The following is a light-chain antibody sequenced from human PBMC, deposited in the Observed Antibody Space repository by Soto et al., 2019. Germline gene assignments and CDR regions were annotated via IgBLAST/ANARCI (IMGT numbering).Light chain of an antibody. CDR2: DVG. CDR1: SSDVGGYDY. J-gene: IGLJ2*01. V-gene: IGLV2-14*01. CDR3: SSYTSGTTLVV. Sequence: QSALTQPASVSGSPGQSITISCTGTSSDVGGYDYVSWYQQVPGKAPKLIIYDVGDRPSGVSNRFSGSKSGNTASLTISGLQAEDEADYYCSSYTSGTTLVVFGGGTQLTVL.